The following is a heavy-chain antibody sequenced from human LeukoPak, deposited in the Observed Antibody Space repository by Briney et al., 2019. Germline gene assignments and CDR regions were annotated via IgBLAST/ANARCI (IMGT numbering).Heavy chain of an antibody. CDR2: INHSGST. Sequence: PSETLSLTCAVSGYSISSGYYWSWIRQPPGKGLEWIGEINHSGSTNYNPSLKSRVTISVDTSKNQFSLKLSSVTAADTAVYYCARVLMVVGWLNYYYYMDVWGKGTTVTVSS. CDR3: ARVLMVVGWLNYYYYMDV. J-gene: IGHJ6*03. V-gene: IGHV4-34*01. CDR1: GYSISSGYY. D-gene: IGHD1-26*01.